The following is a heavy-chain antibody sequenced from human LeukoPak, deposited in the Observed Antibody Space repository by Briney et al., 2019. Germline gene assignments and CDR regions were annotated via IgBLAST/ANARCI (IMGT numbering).Heavy chain of an antibody. Sequence: GGSLRLSCAASGFTFSTYSMTWVRQGPGKGLEWVSSIYNSGAKTFYADSVKGRFTISRDNSKNTLYLQMNSLRVEDTAVYYCAKDVAPDSGWHLDYWGQGTLVTVSS. CDR1: GFTFSTYS. V-gene: IGHV3-23*01. CDR3: AKDVAPDSGWHLDY. CDR2: IYNSGAKT. D-gene: IGHD6-19*01. J-gene: IGHJ4*02.